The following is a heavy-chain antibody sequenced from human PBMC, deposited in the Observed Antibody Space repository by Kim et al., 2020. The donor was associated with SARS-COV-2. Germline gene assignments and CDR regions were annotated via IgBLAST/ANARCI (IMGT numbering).Heavy chain of an antibody. J-gene: IGHJ4*02. CDR3: ARRGYSYGSYYFDY. Sequence: SQPLKSRLTITKDTSKNQVVLTMTNMDPVDTATYYCARRGYSYGSYYFDYWGQGTLVTVSS. V-gene: IGHV2-5*01. D-gene: IGHD5-18*01.